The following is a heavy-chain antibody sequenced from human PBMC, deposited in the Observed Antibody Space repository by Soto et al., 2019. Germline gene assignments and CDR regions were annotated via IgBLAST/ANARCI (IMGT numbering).Heavy chain of an antibody. CDR3: ARVHYYGSLAD. V-gene: IGHV4-34*01. Sequence: QVQLQQWGAGLLKPSETLSLTCAVYGGSFSGYYWSWIRQPPGKGLEWIGEINHSGSTNYNPSLTSRVTISVDTSKNQFSLKLSSVTAADTAVYYCARVHYYGSLADWGQGTLVTVSS. D-gene: IGHD3-10*01. CDR2: INHSGST. CDR1: GGSFSGYY. J-gene: IGHJ4*02.